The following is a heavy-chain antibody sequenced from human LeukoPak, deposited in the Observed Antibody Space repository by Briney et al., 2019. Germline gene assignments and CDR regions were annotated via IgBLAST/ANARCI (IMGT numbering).Heavy chain of an antibody. CDR2: ISSGSSYI. V-gene: IGHV3-21*04. CDR3: VKGLSCSSTSCYVYFDY. D-gene: IGHD2-2*01. J-gene: IGHJ4*02. Sequence: GGSLRLSCAVSGFTFSSYSMNWVRQAPGKGLEWVSSISSGSSYIYYADSVKGRFTISRDNSKNTLSLQMNSLRAEDTAVYYCVKGLSCSSTSCYVYFDYWGQGTLVTVSS. CDR1: GFTFSSYS.